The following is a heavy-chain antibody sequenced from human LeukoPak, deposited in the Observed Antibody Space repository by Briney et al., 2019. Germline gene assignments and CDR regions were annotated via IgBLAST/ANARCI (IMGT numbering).Heavy chain of an antibody. CDR1: GGSISSSGYY. D-gene: IGHD3-22*01. CDR2: IYHSGST. CDR3: ARESGGPLIVVVPYYLDY. J-gene: IGHJ4*02. V-gene: IGHV4-39*07. Sequence: SETLSLTCTVSGGSISSSGYYWGWIRQPPGKGLEWIGSIYHSGSTYYNPSLKSRVTISVDTSKNQFSLKLSSVTAADTAVYYCARESGGPLIVVVPYYLDYWGQGTLVTVSS.